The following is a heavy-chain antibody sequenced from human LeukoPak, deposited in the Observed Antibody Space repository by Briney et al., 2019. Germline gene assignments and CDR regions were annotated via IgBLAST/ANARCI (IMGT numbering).Heavy chain of an antibody. D-gene: IGHD3-22*01. V-gene: IGHV3-48*02. CDR3: ARGTYFYDSSGYYHGWYFDY. CDR2: ISSSSSPM. J-gene: IGHJ4*02. Sequence: GGSLRLSCVASGFTFSSYNMNWVRQAPGKGLEWVSYISSSSSPMYNADSVKGRFTISRDSAKNSLYLQMNSLRDEDTAVYYCARGTYFYDSSGYYHGWYFDYWGQGTLVTVSS. CDR1: GFTFSSYN.